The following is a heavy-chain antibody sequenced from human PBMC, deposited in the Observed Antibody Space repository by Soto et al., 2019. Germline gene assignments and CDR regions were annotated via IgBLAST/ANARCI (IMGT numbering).Heavy chain of an antibody. CDR1: GFTFSSYA. D-gene: IGHD4-17*01. CDR2: ISGSGGST. Sequence: EVQLLESGGGLVQPGGSLRLSCAASGFTFSSYAMSWVRQAPGKGLEWVSAISGSGGSTYYADSVKGRFTISRDNSKNALYLQMNSLRAEDTAVYDCAKSTGQYGDYLYYFDCWGQGNLVTVSS. CDR3: AKSTGQYGDYLYYFDC. V-gene: IGHV3-23*01. J-gene: IGHJ4*02.